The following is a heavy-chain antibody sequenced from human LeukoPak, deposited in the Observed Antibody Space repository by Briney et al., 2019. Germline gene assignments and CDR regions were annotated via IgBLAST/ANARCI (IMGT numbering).Heavy chain of an antibody. CDR3: SRSLKDINSSGGYDY. J-gene: IGHJ4*02. CDR2: IHRSEGP. V-gene: IGHV4-38-2*02. Sequence: SETLSLTCIVSGYSISTGHYWGWIRQSPGKGLEWIGTIHRSEGPYYNPSLGRRLTISVDTSKNQFSLKLTSVTAADTAVYYCSRSLKDINSSGGYDYWGQGSLVTVSS. D-gene: IGHD6-6*01. CDR1: GYSISTGHY.